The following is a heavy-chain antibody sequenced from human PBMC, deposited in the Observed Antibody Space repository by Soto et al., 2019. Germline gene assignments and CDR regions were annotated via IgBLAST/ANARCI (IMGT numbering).Heavy chain of an antibody. CDR1: GYTFTSYA. CDR3: ARERAAVGTHYYHGMDV. D-gene: IGHD6-13*01. V-gene: IGHV1-18*01. Sequence: ASVKVSCKASGYTFTSYAISRVRQAPGQGLGWMGWISAYNGETNYAQKVQGRVTMTTDTSTSTAYMEVRSLRSDDTAVYYCARERAAVGTHYYHGMDVWGQGNTVTVSS. J-gene: IGHJ6*02. CDR2: ISAYNGET.